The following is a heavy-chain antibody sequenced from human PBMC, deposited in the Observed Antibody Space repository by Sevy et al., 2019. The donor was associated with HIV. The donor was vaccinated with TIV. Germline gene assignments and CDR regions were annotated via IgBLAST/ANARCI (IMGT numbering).Heavy chain of an antibody. CDR2: MFYTGST. J-gene: IGHJ6*02. CDR3: ARMGGLTDYGMDV. Sequence: SETLSLTCTVSGGSVTSDSYYWTWIRQPPGKGLECLGYMFYTGSTNYIPSLMSRVTISVDTSKNQFSLKLSSVTAADTAVYYCARMGGLTDYGMDVWGQGTTVTFSS. V-gene: IGHV4-61*01. D-gene: IGHD1-26*01. CDR1: GGSVTSDSYY.